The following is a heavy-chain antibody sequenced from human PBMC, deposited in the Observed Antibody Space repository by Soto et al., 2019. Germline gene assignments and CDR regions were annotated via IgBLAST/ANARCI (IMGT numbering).Heavy chain of an antibody. Sequence: GGSLRLSCAASGFTFSSYGMHWVRKAPGKGLEGVAVIWYDGSNKYYADSVKGRFTISRDNSKNTLYLQMNSLRAEDTAVYYCARDGYYYYGMDVWGQGTTVTVSS. J-gene: IGHJ6*02. CDR3: ARDGYYYYGMDV. CDR1: GFTFSSYG. CDR2: IWYDGSNK. V-gene: IGHV3-33*01.